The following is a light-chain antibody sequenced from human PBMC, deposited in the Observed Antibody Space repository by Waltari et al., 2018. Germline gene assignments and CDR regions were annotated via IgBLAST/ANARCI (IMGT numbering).Light chain of an antibody. CDR1: QNLLHSNGNNY. CDR3: MQGLQSPLT. Sequence: DIAMTQSPLSLPVTPGYPASFSCRPTQNLLHSNGNNYLSWYLQKPGQSPQLLIFLASNRASGVPDRFSGSGSGKDFTLKISRVEAEDVGVYFRMQGLQSPLTFGGGTRVEIK. J-gene: IGKJ4*01. V-gene: IGKV2-28*01. CDR2: LAS.